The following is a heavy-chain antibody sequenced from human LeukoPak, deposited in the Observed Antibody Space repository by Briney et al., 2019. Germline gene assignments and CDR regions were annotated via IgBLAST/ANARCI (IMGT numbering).Heavy chain of an antibody. J-gene: IGHJ5*02. V-gene: IGHV3-33*01. CDR1: GFTFSRYG. Sequence: PGGSLRLSCAASGFTFSRYGMHWVRQAPGKGLEWVAVIWYDGTNKDYGDSAKGRFSISRDNSKNTLTLQMNSLRVEDTAVYYCARIGYGSGSYYIDLWGQGNLVIVSS. D-gene: IGHD3-10*01. CDR3: ARIGYGSGSYYIDL. CDR2: IWYDGTNK.